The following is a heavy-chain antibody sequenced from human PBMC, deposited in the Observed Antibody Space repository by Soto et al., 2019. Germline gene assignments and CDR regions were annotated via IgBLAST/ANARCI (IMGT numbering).Heavy chain of an antibody. Sequence: PRGSLRLSCAASGITFSSNWMHWVRQAPGKGLVWVSRINGAGSSTNYADSVKGRFTISRDNSKNTLYLQMNSLRAEDTAVYYCAREGDTMVRGVIPGGGGMDVWGQGTTVTVSS. J-gene: IGHJ6*02. CDR2: INGAGSST. D-gene: IGHD3-10*01. CDR3: AREGDTMVRGVIPGGGGMDV. CDR1: GITFSSNW. V-gene: IGHV3-74*01.